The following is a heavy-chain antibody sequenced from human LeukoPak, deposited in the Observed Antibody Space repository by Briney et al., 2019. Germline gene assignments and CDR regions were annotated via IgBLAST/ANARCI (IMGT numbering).Heavy chain of an antibody. CDR1: GGSISSHY. CDR2: IYYSGST. Sequence: SETLSLTYTVSGGSISSHYWSWIRQPPGKGLEWIGYIYYSGSTNYNPSLKSRVTISVDTSKNQFSLKLSSVTAADTAVYYCARDRDGKLDYWGQGTLVTVSS. CDR3: ARDRDGKLDY. V-gene: IGHV4-59*11. D-gene: IGHD2-21*02. J-gene: IGHJ4*02.